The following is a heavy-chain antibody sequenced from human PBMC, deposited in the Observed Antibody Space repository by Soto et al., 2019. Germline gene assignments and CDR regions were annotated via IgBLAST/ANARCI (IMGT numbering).Heavy chain of an antibody. J-gene: IGHJ5*02. V-gene: IGHV4-4*02. D-gene: IGHD3-3*01. CDR2: IYHSGST. CDR1: GGSISSSNW. CDR3: ARESRSITIFGVVILNWFDP. Sequence: SETLSLTXAVSGGSISSSNWWSWVRQPPGKGLEWIGEIYHSGSTNYNPSLKSRVTISVDKSKNQFSLKLSSVTAADTAVYYCARESRSITIFGVVILNWFDPWGQGTLVTVSS.